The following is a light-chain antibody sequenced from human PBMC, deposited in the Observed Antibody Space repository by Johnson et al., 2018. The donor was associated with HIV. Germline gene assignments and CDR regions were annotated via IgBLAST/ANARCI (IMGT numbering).Light chain of an antibody. V-gene: IGLV1-51*02. Sequence: QSVLTQPPSVSAAPGQKVTISCSGSSSNIGNNFVSWYQEFPGAAPKLLIYENHKRPSGIPDRFSASKSGTSATLGITGLPPWDEPDYYCGTWDSRLSAYVFGTGTKVTVL. CDR3: GTWDSRLSAYV. CDR2: ENH. J-gene: IGLJ1*01. CDR1: SSNIGNNF.